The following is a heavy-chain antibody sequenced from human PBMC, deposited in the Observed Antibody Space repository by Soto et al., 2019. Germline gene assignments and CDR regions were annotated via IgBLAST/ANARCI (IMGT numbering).Heavy chain of an antibody. Sequence: QVQLVESGGGVVQPGRSLRLSCAASGFTFSSYAMHWVRQAPGKGLEWVAVISYDGSNKYYADSVKGRFTISRDNSKKTLDRQMNSLRAEDTAVYYCARDTVDTAMGYYFDYWGQGTLVTVSS. D-gene: IGHD5-18*01. V-gene: IGHV3-30-3*01. CDR1: GFTFSSYA. J-gene: IGHJ4*02. CDR3: ARDTVDTAMGYYFDY. CDR2: ISYDGSNK.